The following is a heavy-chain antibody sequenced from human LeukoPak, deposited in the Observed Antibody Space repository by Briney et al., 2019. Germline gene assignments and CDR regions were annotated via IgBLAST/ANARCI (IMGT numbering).Heavy chain of an antibody. D-gene: IGHD6-13*01. Sequence: SVKVSCKASGGTFSSYAISWVRQAPGQGLEWMGGIIPIFGTANYAQKFQGRVTITTDESTSTAYMELSSLRSEDTAVYYCARDSAGGRAAAGPPGTTNQKYNWFDPWGQGTLVTVSS. J-gene: IGHJ5*02. V-gene: IGHV1-69*05. CDR3: ARDSAGGRAAAGPPGTTNQKYNWFDP. CDR1: GGTFSSYA. CDR2: IIPIFGTA.